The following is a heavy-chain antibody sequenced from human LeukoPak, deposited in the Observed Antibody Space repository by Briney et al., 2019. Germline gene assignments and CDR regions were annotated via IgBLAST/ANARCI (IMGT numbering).Heavy chain of an antibody. Sequence: SETLSLTCAVYGGSFSGYYWSWIRQPPGKGLEWIGEINHSGSTNYNPSLKSRVTISVDTSKNQFSLKLSSVTAADTAVYYCARFLLNKQWLLLDPWGQGTLVTVSS. CDR2: INHSGST. CDR3: ARFLLNKQWLLLDP. D-gene: IGHD6-19*01. V-gene: IGHV4-34*01. J-gene: IGHJ5*02. CDR1: GGSFSGYY.